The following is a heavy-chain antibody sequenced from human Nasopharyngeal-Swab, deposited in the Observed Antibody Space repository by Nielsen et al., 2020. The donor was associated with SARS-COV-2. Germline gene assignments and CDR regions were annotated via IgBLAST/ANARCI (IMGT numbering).Heavy chain of an antibody. Sequence: ASVKVSCKASGYTFTSYDINWVRQATGQGLEWMGWMNPNSGNTGYAQKFQGRVTMTRNTSISTANMELSSLRSEDTAVYYCARAGIAAAGFGMDVWGQGTTVTVSS. V-gene: IGHV1-8*01. CDR3: ARAGIAAAGFGMDV. J-gene: IGHJ6*02. CDR2: MNPNSGNT. CDR1: GYTFTSYD. D-gene: IGHD6-13*01.